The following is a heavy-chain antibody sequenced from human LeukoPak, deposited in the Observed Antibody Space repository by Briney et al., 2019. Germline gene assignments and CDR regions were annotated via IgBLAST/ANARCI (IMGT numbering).Heavy chain of an antibody. V-gene: IGHV3-23*05. Sequence: GGSLRLSCAASGFTFSSYAMSWVRQAPGKGLEWVSAITSSGSKTYYADSVKGRFSISRDNSKNTLSLQMHSLRAEDTAIYYCAKGREWELPLDYWGQGTLVTVSS. CDR3: AKGREWELPLDY. CDR1: GFTFSSYA. D-gene: IGHD1-26*01. CDR2: ITSSGSKT. J-gene: IGHJ4*02.